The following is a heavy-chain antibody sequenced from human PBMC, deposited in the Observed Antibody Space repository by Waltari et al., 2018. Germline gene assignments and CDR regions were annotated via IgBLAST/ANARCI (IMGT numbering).Heavy chain of an antibody. Sequence: EVQLVESGGGLVQPGGSLRLSCAASGFTFSSYWMTWVRQAPGKGLELVANIKQDGSAKSYVDSVKGRFVISRDNAENSLSLQMNSLKAEDTAVYYCARPFRSGWYDGSFDIWGQGTMVTVSS. CDR1: GFTFSSYW. V-gene: IGHV3-7*04. CDR2: IKQDGSAK. CDR3: ARPFRSGWYDGSFDI. J-gene: IGHJ3*02. D-gene: IGHD6-19*01.